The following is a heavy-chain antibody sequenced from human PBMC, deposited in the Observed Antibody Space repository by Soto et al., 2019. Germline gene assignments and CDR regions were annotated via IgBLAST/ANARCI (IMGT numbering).Heavy chain of an antibody. V-gene: IGHV1-69*18. Sequence: QVQLVQSGAELKKPGSSVKVSCKASGDTFSGYPINWVRQDPGEGLEWMGRIIPVFGTTNDAQRFEGRVTFTADESTNTAYMELRGLLSDDTAVYYCARDGGFGELKYWGPGTLVTVSS. CDR1: GDTFSGYP. D-gene: IGHD3-10*01. CDR2: IIPVFGTT. CDR3: ARDGGFGELKY. J-gene: IGHJ4*02.